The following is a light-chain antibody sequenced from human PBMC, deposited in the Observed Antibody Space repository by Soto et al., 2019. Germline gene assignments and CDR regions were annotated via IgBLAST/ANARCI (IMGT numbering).Light chain of an antibody. CDR2: DST. CDR3: QQRNVWPPIT. V-gene: IGKV3-11*01. J-gene: IGKJ5*01. CDR1: QSIHTS. Sequence: EIVMTQSPATLSLSPGERATLSCNASQSIHTSLAWYQQKSGKPPRLVIYDSTLRANGVPDRFGGSRSGTEFTLTINSLEPEDFAVYYCQQRNVWPPITFGQGTRLEIK.